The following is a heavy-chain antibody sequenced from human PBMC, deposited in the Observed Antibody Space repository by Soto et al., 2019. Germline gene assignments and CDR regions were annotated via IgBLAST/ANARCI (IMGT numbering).Heavy chain of an antibody. CDR3: ARAYSSGWRSNNWFDP. J-gene: IGHJ5*02. V-gene: IGHV6-1*01. CDR2: TYYRSKWYN. CDR1: GDSVSSNSAA. D-gene: IGHD6-19*01. Sequence: SQTLSLTCAISGDSVSSNSAAWNWIRQSPSRGLEWLGRTYYRSKWYNDYAASVKSRITINPDTSKNQFSLKLSSVTAADTAVYYCARAYSSGWRSNNWFDPWGQGTLVTVSS.